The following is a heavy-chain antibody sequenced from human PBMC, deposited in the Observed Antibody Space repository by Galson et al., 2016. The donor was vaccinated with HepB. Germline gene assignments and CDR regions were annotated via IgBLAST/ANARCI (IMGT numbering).Heavy chain of an antibody. CDR2: IKPSGGNT. CDR1: GYTFNTYN. D-gene: IGHD1-14*01. CDR3: ARELDHSFYFDY. J-gene: IGHJ4*02. V-gene: IGHV1-46*02. Sequence: SVKVSCKASGYTFNTYNMHWVRQAPGQGLEWMGIIKPSGGNTIYAQKNQDRITMTRDTSTSTVYMELISLRSEDTAVYYCARELDHSFYFDYWGQGTLLTVSS.